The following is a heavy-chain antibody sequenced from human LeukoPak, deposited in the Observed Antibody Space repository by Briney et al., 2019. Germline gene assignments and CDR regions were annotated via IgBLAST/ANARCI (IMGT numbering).Heavy chain of an antibody. CDR2: IYPGDSDT. V-gene: IGHV5-51*01. CDR3: ARHYYGGPYYYYGMDV. J-gene: IGHJ6*02. Sequence: GESLKISCKGSGYSFTSYWIGWVRQMPGKGLEWMGIIYPGDSDTRYSPSFQGRVTISADKSISTAYLQWSSLKASDTAMYYCARHYYGGPYYYYGMDVWGQGTTVTVSS. D-gene: IGHD4-23*01. CDR1: GYSFTSYW.